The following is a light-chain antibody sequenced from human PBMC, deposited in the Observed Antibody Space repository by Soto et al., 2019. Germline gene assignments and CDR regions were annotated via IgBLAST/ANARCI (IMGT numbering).Light chain of an antibody. J-gene: IGKJ1*01. V-gene: IGKV1-5*01. CDR2: DAS. CDR3: QHYNSYPST. CDR1: QSISSW. Sequence: DSRMSESPSALAASVGDRVTITCRASQSISSWLAWYQQKPGKAPKLLIYDASSLESGVPSRFSGSGSGTEFTLTLRSLQPDDFATYYCQHYNSYPSTFGQGTKVDIK.